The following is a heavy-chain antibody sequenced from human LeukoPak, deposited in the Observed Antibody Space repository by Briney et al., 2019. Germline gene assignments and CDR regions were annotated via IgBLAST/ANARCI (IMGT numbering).Heavy chain of an antibody. CDR1: GFSFTNDW. V-gene: IGHV3-15*01. D-gene: IGHD5-18*01. J-gene: IGHJ4*02. CDR2: IRSKSSGWPS. CDR3: VTGGYIYSGNFHF. Sequence: GGSHRLSCVGSGFSFTNDWMTSVRQAPGKGVEWFCRIRSKSSGWPSVSAAPLQDRFRFSRDDSKDTQYQQMNNLKNEDTAVYYCVTGGYIYSGNFHFWGQGTLVTVSS.